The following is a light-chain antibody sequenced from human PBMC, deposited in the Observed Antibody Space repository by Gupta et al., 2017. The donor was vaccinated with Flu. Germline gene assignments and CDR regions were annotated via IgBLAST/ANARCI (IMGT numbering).Light chain of an antibody. Sequence: IRMTQSPSSLSASVGDRVTITCRASQNINSYLNWYQQQSGKVPKLLIYAASSLQSGVPSRFSGGGSGTDFTLTISSLQPEDFATYYCQQSDNNPITFGPGTMVDIK. CDR1: QNINSY. CDR3: QQSDNNPIT. CDR2: AAS. V-gene: IGKV1-39*01. J-gene: IGKJ3*01.